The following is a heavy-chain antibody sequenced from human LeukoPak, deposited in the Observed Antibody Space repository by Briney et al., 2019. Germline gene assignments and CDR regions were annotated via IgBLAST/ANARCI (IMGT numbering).Heavy chain of an antibody. D-gene: IGHD3-22*01. CDR3: ARVMNYYDSSGYYYREGMAAPIEDY. V-gene: IGHV1-2*02. Sequence: ASVKVSCKASGYTFTGYYMHWVRQAPGQGPEWMGWINPNSGGTNYAQKFQGRVTMTRDTSISTAYMELSRLRSDDTAVYYCARVMNYYDSSGYYYREGMAAPIEDYWGQGTLVTVSS. J-gene: IGHJ4*02. CDR1: GYTFTGYY. CDR2: INPNSGGT.